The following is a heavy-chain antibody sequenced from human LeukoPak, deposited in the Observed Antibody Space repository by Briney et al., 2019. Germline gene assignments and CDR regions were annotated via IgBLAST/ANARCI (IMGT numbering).Heavy chain of an antibody. V-gene: IGHV3-9*01. CDR1: GFTFGNYA. CDR3: AKSGDLGSFYTHFCDY. Sequence: SLRLSCAASGFTFGNYAIHWVRQVRGGGLEWVSGISWNSDTTGYADSVKGRFTISRDNAKNSVYLQMNSLRPEDTAFYYCAKSGDLGSFYTHFCDYWGQGILVTVSS. CDR2: ISWNSDTT. J-gene: IGHJ4*02. D-gene: IGHD3-10*01.